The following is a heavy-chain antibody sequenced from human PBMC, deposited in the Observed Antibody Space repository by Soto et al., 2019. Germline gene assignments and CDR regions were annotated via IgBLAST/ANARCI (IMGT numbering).Heavy chain of an antibody. CDR2: FSWDGGST. D-gene: IGHD3-10*01. J-gene: IGHJ6*02. CDR3: AKDIDKRGYYYGMDV. Sequence: GGSLTLSCAASGFTFDDYTMHWVRQAPGKGLEWVSFFSWDGGSTYYTDSVKGRITNSRDNSKNSLYLQMNRLRTEDTALYYCAKDIDKRGYYYGMDVWGQGTTVTVSS. V-gene: IGHV3-43*01. CDR1: GFTFDDYT.